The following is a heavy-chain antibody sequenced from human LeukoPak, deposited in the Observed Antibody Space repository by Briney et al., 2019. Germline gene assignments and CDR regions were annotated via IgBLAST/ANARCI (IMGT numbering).Heavy chain of an antibody. Sequence: GGSLRLSCAASVFTVSSNYMSWVRQSPGKGREWVSVIYSGGSTYYADSVKGRFTISRDNSKNTLYLQMNSLRAEDTAVYYCARVIGMGWLQSREAFDIWGQGTMVTVSS. V-gene: IGHV3-53*01. CDR1: VFTVSSNY. J-gene: IGHJ3*02. CDR3: ARVIGMGWLQSREAFDI. D-gene: IGHD5-24*01. CDR2: IYSGGST.